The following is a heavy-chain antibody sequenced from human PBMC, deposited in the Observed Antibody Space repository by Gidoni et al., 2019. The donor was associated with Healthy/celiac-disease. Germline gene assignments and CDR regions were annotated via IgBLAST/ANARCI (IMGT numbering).Heavy chain of an antibody. CDR1: RYSFTSHW. CDR2: CYPGDSNT. Sequence: EVQLVQFGAEVTKPGESLNISCKGSRYSFTSHWSAWLRQMPGKGLEWMGMCYPGDSNTRYSPSFQGQVTIAADKTISPAYLQWSSLKASDPSMYYCARVEYYYDRGETPIDYWGQGTLVTVSS. V-gene: IGHV5-51*01. J-gene: IGHJ4*02. D-gene: IGHD3-22*01. CDR3: ARVEYYYDRGETPIDY.